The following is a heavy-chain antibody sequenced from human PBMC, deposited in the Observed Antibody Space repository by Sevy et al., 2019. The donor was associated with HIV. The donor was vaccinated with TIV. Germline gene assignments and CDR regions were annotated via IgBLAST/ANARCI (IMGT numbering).Heavy chain of an antibody. V-gene: IGHV3-49*03. J-gene: IGHJ4*02. CDR3: TRGLATADTPEYYFDY. D-gene: IGHD5-12*01. CDR2: ITRNSYEAYGGTT. Sequence: GGSLRLSCTTSGFTFDDYAMSWFRQAPGKGLEWVAFITRNSYEAYGGTTDYAASVKGRFIISRDDSKSVDYLQMNSLKTEDTAVYYCTRGLATADTPEYYFDYWGQRTLVTVSS. CDR1: GFTFDDYA.